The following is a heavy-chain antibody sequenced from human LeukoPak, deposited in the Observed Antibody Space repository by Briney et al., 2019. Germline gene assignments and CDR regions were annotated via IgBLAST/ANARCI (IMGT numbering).Heavy chain of an antibody. CDR2: IRGRGGST. V-gene: IGHV3-23*01. J-gene: IGHJ4*02. CDR1: GFTFSRFA. D-gene: IGHD6-13*01. Sequence: GGSLRLSCAASGFTFSRFAMSWLRRAPGQALVGVSAIRGRGGSTYYADSVQALFTISRDNSKNTLYLQMNSLRAEDTAVYYCAKGFSSSWYNPYYFDYWGQGTLVTVSS. CDR3: AKGFSSSWYNPYYFDY.